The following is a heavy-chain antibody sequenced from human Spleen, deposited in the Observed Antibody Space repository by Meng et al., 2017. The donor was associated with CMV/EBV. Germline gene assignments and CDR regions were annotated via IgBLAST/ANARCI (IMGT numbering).Heavy chain of an antibody. CDR3: ARGRDYYDSSGSLDY. CDR1: GGSFSGYY. J-gene: IGHJ4*02. CDR2: INHSGST. Sequence: QVQREQWGAGLVKPSETLSLTCAVYGGSFSGYYWSWIRQPPGKGLEWIGEINHSGSTNYNPSLKSRVTISVDTSKNQFSLKLSSVTAADTAVYYCARGRDYYDSSGSLDYWAQGTLVTVSS. D-gene: IGHD3-22*01. V-gene: IGHV4-34*01.